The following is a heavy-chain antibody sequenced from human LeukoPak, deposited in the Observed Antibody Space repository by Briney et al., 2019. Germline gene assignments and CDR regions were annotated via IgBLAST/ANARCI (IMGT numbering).Heavy chain of an antibody. V-gene: IGHV4-59*01. Sequence: SETLSLTCTASGGSISSYYWSWIRQPPGKGLEWIGYIYYSGNTNYNPSLKSRVTISVDTSKNQFSLKLSSVTAADTAMYYCARSGALTGYLYWGQGTLVTVSS. D-gene: IGHD3-9*01. CDR1: GGSISSYY. CDR3: ARSGALTGYLY. J-gene: IGHJ4*02. CDR2: IYYSGNT.